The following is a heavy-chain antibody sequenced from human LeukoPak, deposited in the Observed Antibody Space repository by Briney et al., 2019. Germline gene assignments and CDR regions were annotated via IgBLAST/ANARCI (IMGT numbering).Heavy chain of an antibody. CDR3: AGSMVRGVIITSFDY. Sequence: SDTLSLTCAVYGGSFSGYYWSWIRQPPGKGLEWIGEINHSGSTNYNPSLKSRVTISVDTSKNQFSLKLSSVTAADTAVYYCAGSMVRGVIITSFDYWGQGTLVTVSS. J-gene: IGHJ4*02. D-gene: IGHD3-10*01. CDR1: GGSFSGYY. CDR2: INHSGST. V-gene: IGHV4-34*01.